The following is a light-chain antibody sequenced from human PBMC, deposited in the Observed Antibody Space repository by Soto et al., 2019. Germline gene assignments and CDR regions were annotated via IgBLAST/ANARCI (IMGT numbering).Light chain of an antibody. CDR2: DVT. J-gene: IGLJ2*01. CDR3: SSYSSTSTPVV. V-gene: IGLV2-14*03. CDR1: SSDVGIYNY. Sequence: QSALTQSASVSGSPGQSITISCTGTSSDVGIYNYVSWYQHHPGKVPRLIIYDVTHRPSGVSNRFSGSKSGNTASLTISGLQAEDEADYSCSSYSSTSTPVVFGGGTQLTVL.